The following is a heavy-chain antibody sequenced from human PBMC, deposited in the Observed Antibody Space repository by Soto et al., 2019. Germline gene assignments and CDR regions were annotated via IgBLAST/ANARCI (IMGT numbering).Heavy chain of an antibody. D-gene: IGHD3-3*01. Sequence: SETLSLTCAVYGGSFSGYYWSWIRQPPGKGLEWIGEINHSGCTNYNPSLKSRVTISVDTSKNQFSLKLSSVTAADTAVYYCARVTIFGVVIMAFDYWGQGTLVTVSS. CDR2: INHSGCT. CDR1: GGSFSGYY. CDR3: ARVTIFGVVIMAFDY. V-gene: IGHV4-34*01. J-gene: IGHJ4*02.